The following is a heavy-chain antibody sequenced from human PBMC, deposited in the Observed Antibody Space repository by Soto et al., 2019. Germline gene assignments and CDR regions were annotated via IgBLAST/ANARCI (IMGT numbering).Heavy chain of an antibody. Sequence: QVQLVESGGGVVQPGRSLRLSCAASGFTFSSYGMHWVRQAPGKGLEWVAVISYDGSNKYYADSVKGRFTISRDNSKNTLYLQMNRLRAEDTAVYYCAKDNIAAAGGYYFDYWGQGTLVTVSS. CDR3: AKDNIAAAGGYYFDY. J-gene: IGHJ4*02. V-gene: IGHV3-30*18. D-gene: IGHD6-13*01. CDR1: GFTFSSYG. CDR2: ISYDGSNK.